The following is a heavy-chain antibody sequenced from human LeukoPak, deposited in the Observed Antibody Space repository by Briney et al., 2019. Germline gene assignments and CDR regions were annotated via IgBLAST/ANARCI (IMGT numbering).Heavy chain of an antibody. CDR2: IYSGGST. Sequence: TSETLSLTCTVSGGSISSYYWSWIRQPPGKGLEWIGYIYSGGSTNYNPSLKSRLTISVDTSKNQFSLKLSSVTAADTAVYYCARVAALGHFDYWGQGTLVTVSS. V-gene: IGHV4-59*01. J-gene: IGHJ4*02. CDR1: GGSISSYY. CDR3: ARVAALGHFDY. D-gene: IGHD3-16*01.